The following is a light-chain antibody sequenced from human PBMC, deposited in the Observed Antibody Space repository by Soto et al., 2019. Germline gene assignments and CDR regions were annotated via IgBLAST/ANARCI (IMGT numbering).Light chain of an antibody. CDR2: DAS. J-gene: IGKJ4*01. Sequence: EIVLTQSPGTLSLSPGERATLSCRASQSVSSYLAWYHQKPGQAPRLLIYDASNRATGIPGRFSGRGSGTEFTLTISSLEPEDFAVYYCQQRSNWPPTFGGGTKVEMK. CDR3: QQRSNWPPT. CDR1: QSVSSY. V-gene: IGKV3-11*01.